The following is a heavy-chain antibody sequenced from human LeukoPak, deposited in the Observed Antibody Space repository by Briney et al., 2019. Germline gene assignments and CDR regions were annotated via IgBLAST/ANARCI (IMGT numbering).Heavy chain of an antibody. J-gene: IGHJ3*02. Sequence: PGGSLRLSCTASGFTFSDYYMSWIRQAPGKGLEWVSFTSSSGSTIYYPDSMKGRFTISKDNAKNSVYLQMNSMRAEDTAVYYCARGLGYCSGGSCPRRAFDIWGQGTVVTVSS. CDR2: TSSSGSTI. CDR1: GFTFSDYY. V-gene: IGHV3-11*01. D-gene: IGHD2-15*01. CDR3: ARGLGYCSGGSCPRRAFDI.